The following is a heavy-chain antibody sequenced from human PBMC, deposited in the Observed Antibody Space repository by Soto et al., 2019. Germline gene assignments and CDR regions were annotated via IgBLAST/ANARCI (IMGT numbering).Heavy chain of an antibody. J-gene: IGHJ6*02. V-gene: IGHV1-69*01. CDR3: ARGDRGAAALYGSGSYYKLLYYYYGMDV. D-gene: IGHD3-10*01. CDR1: GGTFSSYA. CDR2: IIPIFGTA. Sequence: QVQLVQSGAEVKKPGSSVKVSCKASGGTFSSYAISWVRQAPGQGLEWMGGIIPIFGTANYAQKFQGRVTITADESTSTAYMELSSLRSEDTAVYYCARGDRGAAALYGSGSYYKLLYYYYGMDVWGQGTTVTVSS.